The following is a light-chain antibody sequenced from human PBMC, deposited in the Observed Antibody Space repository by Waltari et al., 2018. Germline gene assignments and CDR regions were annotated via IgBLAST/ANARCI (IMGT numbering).Light chain of an antibody. CDR1: QSVGSF. CDR2: DAS. Sequence: EIVLTQSPVTLSLSPGEGATLSCKTSQSVGSFLAWYQQRPGQAPRLLIYDASLRATGIPTRFSGSGSGTDFTLTISSLEPEDFATYYCQQRSAWPTTFGQGTRLEI. CDR3: QQRSAWPTT. V-gene: IGKV3-11*01. J-gene: IGKJ5*01.